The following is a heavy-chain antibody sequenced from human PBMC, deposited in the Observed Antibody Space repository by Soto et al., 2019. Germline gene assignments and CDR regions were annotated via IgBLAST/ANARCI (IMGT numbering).Heavy chain of an antibody. CDR1: GFTFDDYA. V-gene: IGHV3-9*01. CDR3: AKDVGGAARYWFDS. J-gene: IGHJ5*01. D-gene: IGHD6-6*01. CDR2: ISWNSGTI. Sequence: DVQLVESGGGVVQPGRSLRLTCAASGFTFDDYAMHWVRQAPGKGLEWVSGISWNSGTIGYADSVKARFTISRDNAKNSLYREVTSVSPEDTALYYCAKDVGGAARYWFDSWGQGTLVTVSS.